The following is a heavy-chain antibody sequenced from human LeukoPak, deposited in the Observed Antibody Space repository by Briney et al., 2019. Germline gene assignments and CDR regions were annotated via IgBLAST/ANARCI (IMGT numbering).Heavy chain of an antibody. CDR3: ARDKAHSYGRYFDP. J-gene: IGHJ5*02. CDR2: ISNGNT. Sequence: SETLSLTCSVAGGSISTYYRNWIRQTPGKGLEWIGHISNGNTDYNPSLKSRVTISVDTSKNQFSLRLTSVTAADTAVYYCARDKAHSYGRYFDPWGQGALVIVSS. CDR1: GGSISTYY. V-gene: IGHV4-59*01. D-gene: IGHD5-18*01.